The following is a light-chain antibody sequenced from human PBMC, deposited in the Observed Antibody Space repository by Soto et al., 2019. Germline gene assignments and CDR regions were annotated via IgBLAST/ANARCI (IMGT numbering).Light chain of an antibody. CDR3: QQSYSTPLT. V-gene: IGKV1-39*01. J-gene: IGKJ4*01. CDR2: AAS. CDR1: QSIRSY. Sequence: DIQMTQSPSSLSASVGDRVTITCRASQSIRSYLNWYQQKPGKAPNLLIYAASSLQSGVPSRFSGCRSVTDFTLTISSLQPKDFATYYCQQSYSTPLTFGGGTKVEIK.